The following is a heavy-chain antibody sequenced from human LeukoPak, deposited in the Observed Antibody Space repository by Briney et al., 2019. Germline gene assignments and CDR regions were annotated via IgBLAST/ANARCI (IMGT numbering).Heavy chain of an antibody. J-gene: IGHJ4*02. Sequence: PGGSLRLSCAASGFTFSSYSMNWVRQAPGKGLEWVSSISSSSSYIYYADSVKGRFTISRDNAKNSLYQQINSLRAEDTAVYYCALIIGNNGLFDYWGQGTLVTVSS. CDR1: GFTFSSYS. CDR3: ALIIGNNGLFDY. CDR2: ISSSSSYI. V-gene: IGHV3-21*01. D-gene: IGHD2-8*01.